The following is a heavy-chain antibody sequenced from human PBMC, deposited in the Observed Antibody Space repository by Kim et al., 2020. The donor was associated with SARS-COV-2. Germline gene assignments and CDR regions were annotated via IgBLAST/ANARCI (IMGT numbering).Heavy chain of an antibody. D-gene: IGHD3-22*01. V-gene: IGHV3-11*03. Sequence: ADSVKGRFTISRDNAKNSLYLQMNSLRAEDTAVYYCARLSSGYYYASEGYWGQGTQVTVSS. J-gene: IGHJ4*02. CDR3: ARLSSGYYYASEGY.